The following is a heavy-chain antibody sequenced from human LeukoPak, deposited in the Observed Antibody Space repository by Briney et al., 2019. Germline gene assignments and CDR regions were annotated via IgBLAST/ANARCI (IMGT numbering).Heavy chain of an antibody. CDR3: TRDRGYDYFFDY. D-gene: IGHD5-12*01. Sequence: ASVKVSCKASVYTFTGYYMHWVRQAPGQGLEWMGRINPNSGGTNYAQKFQGRVTMTRDTSISTAYMELSRLRSDDTAVYYCTRDRGYDYFFDYWGQGTLVTASS. V-gene: IGHV1-2*06. CDR2: INPNSGGT. J-gene: IGHJ4*02. CDR1: VYTFTGYY.